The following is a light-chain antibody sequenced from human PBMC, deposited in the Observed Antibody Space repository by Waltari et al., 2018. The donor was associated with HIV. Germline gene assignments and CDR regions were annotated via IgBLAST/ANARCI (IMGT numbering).Light chain of an antibody. CDR3: QGIDRSGRKV. CDR2: KDN. J-gene: IGLJ2*01. Sequence: SHELTQPPSVSVSPGQTATISCSGDILARKYAYWFKQKPGQAPVLLIYKDNERPTAITERFSCSSSVATGTLTITGVRAEDDADYYCQGIDRSGRKVFGGGTRLTVL. V-gene: IGLV3-25*03. CDR1: ILARKY.